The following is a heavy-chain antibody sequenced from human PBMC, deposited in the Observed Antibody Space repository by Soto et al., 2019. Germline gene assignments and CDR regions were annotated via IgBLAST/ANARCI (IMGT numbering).Heavy chain of an antibody. Sequence: ASVKVSCKASGYTFTCYYMHWVRQAPGQGLEWMGIINPSGGSTSYAQKFQGRVTMTRDTSTSTAYMELRSLRSDDTAVYYCARGGLGYCSGGSCPKNWFGPWGQGTLVTVSS. CDR2: INPSGGST. J-gene: IGHJ5*02. CDR1: GYTFTCYY. CDR3: ARGGLGYCSGGSCPKNWFGP. D-gene: IGHD2-15*01. V-gene: IGHV1-46*01.